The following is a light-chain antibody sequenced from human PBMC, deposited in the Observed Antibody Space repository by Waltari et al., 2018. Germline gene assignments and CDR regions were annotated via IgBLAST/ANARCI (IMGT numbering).Light chain of an antibody. Sequence: EIVLTQSPATLSLSPGERATLSCRASQSVSSYLAWYQQKPGQAPRLLIYDTSNRATVIPARFSGSGSGTDFTLTISSLEPEDFAVYYCQQRNYWPLTFGGGTKVEIE. CDR3: QQRNYWPLT. V-gene: IGKV3-11*01. J-gene: IGKJ4*01. CDR1: QSVSSY. CDR2: DTS.